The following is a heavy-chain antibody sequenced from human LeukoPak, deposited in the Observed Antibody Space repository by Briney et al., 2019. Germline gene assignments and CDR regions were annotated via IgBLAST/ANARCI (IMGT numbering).Heavy chain of an antibody. CDR3: ARDSERVALDY. CDR1: GGSISSSSYY. D-gene: IGHD1-1*01. J-gene: IGHJ4*02. Sequence: SETLSLTCTVSGGSISSSSYYWGWIRQPPGKGLEWIGSIYYSGSTYYNPSLKSRVTISVDTSKNQFSLKLSSVTAADTAVYYCARDSERVALDYWGQGTLVTVSS. CDR2: IYYSGST. V-gene: IGHV4-39*07.